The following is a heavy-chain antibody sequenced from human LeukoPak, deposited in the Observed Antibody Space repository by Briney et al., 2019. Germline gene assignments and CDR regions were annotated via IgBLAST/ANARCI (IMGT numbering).Heavy chain of an antibody. J-gene: IGHJ4*02. CDR3: ARSLPYGTTWYGRSDF. V-gene: IGHV3-7*03. CDR2: IRQDGDTK. Sequence: SGGSPRLSCAASGFPFNAYWMTWVRQAPGKGLEWVANIRQDGDTKYYVDSVKGRFTISRDNAMNSLYLQINSLRAEDTAIYYCARSLPYGTTWYGRSDFWGQGTLVTVSS. D-gene: IGHD6-13*01. CDR1: GFPFNAYW.